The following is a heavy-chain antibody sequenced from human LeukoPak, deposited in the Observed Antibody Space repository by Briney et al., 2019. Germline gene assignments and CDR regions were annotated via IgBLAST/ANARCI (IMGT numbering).Heavy chain of an antibody. CDR2: MIPIFGTA. CDR3: ARDRGHCSGGSCYSDFDY. V-gene: IGHV1-69*01. Sequence: ASVKVSCKASGGTFSSYAISWVRQAPGQGLEWMGGMIPIFGTANYAQKFQGRVTITADESTSTAYMELSSLRSEDTAVYYCARDRGHCSGGSCYSDFDYWGQGTLVTVSS. J-gene: IGHJ4*02. CDR1: GGTFSSYA. D-gene: IGHD2-15*01.